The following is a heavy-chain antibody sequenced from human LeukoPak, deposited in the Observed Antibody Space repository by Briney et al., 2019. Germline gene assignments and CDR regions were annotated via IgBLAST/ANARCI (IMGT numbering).Heavy chain of an antibody. CDR1: GGTFSSYT. CDR2: IIPILGIA. CDR3: ARFGDPTSDY. D-gene: IGHD3-10*01. V-gene: IGHV1-69*02. J-gene: IGHJ4*02. Sequence: ASVKVSCKASGGTFSSYTISWVRQAPGPGLEWMGRIIPILGIANYAQKFQGRVTITADRTTSTAYMELGSLRSEDTAVYYCARFGDPTSDYWGQGTLVTVSS.